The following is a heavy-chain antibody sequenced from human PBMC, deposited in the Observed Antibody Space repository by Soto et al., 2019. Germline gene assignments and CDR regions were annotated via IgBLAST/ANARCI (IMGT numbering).Heavy chain of an antibody. D-gene: IGHD4-17*01. CDR3: ALRYGDYADY. V-gene: IGHV2-5*02. J-gene: IGHJ4*02. Sequence: QITLKESGPTLVKPTQTLTLTCTFSGFSLTSSGVGVGWIRQPPRKALEWLALIYWDDDKRYSPSLKSRLTITKDTSKNPVVLIMTNMDPVDTATYYCALRYGDYADYWGQGTVVTVSS. CDR1: GFSLTSSGVG. CDR2: IYWDDDK.